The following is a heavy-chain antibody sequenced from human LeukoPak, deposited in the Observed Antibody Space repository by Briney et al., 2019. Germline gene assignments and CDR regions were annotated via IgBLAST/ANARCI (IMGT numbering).Heavy chain of an antibody. J-gene: IGHJ4*02. D-gene: IGHD6-6*01. CDR2: IYYSGTT. CDR3: ARESQSIPGIDY. Sequence: PSETLSLTCTVSGGSISSYYWSWIRQPPGKGLEWIGYIYYSGTTYYNPSLKSRVTISVDTSKNQFSLKLSSVTAADTAVYYCARESQSIPGIDYWGQGTLVTVSS. V-gene: IGHV4-59*12. CDR1: GGSISSYY.